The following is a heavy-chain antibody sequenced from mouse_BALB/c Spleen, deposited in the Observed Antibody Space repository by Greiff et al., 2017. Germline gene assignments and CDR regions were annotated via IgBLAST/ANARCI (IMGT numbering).Heavy chain of an antibody. CDR3: APIYYGNHWYFDV. CDR2: ILPGSGST. V-gene: IGHV1-9*01. D-gene: IGHD2-1*01. Sequence: VQLQQSGAELMKPGASVKISCKATGYTFSSYWIEWVKQRPGHGLEWIGEILPGSGSTNYNEKFKGKATFTADTSSNTAYMQLSSLTSEDSAVYYCAPIYYGNHWYFDVWGAGTTVTVSS. CDR1: GYTFSSYW. J-gene: IGHJ1*01.